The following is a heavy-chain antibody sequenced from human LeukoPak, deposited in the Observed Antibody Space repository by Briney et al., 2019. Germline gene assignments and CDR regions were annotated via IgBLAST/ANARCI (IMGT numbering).Heavy chain of an antibody. CDR2: LNSDGSST. CDR1: GFTFSSYW. CDR3: AKGGSYPIDY. Sequence: GGSLRLSCAASGFTFSSYWMHWVRQAPGKGLVWVSRLNSDGSSTGYADSVKGRFTISRDNAKNTLYLQMNSLRAEDTAVYYCAKGGSYPIDYWGQGALVTVSS. J-gene: IGHJ4*02. D-gene: IGHD1-26*01. V-gene: IGHV3-74*01.